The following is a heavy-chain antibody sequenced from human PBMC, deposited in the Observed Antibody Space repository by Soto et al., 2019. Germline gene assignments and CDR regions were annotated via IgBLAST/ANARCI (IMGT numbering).Heavy chain of an antibody. CDR2: IIPILGIA. Sequence: SVKVSCKASGGTFSSYAMRWVRQAPGQGLEWMGRIIPILGIANYAQKFQGRVTITADKSTSTAYMELSSLRSEDTAVYYCAGTRGYSGYDFMVDYWGQGTLVTVSS. CDR3: AGTRGYSGYDFMVDY. CDR1: GGTFSSYA. D-gene: IGHD5-12*01. V-gene: IGHV1-69*04. J-gene: IGHJ4*02.